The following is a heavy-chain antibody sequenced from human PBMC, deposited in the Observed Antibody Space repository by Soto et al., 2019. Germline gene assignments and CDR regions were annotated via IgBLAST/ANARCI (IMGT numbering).Heavy chain of an antibody. CDR1: GFTFSSYA. V-gene: IGHV3-23*01. CDR3: AKNKYLHYFFDS. J-gene: IGHJ4*02. D-gene: IGHD2-2*01. CDR2: ISGSGGDP. Sequence: GGSLRLSCAASGFTFSSYAMSWVRQAPGKGLEWVSAISGSGGDPYYADSVKGRFSISRDNSKNTLYLQMNSLRAEDTAIYYCAKNKYLHYFFDSWGLGTLVTVSS.